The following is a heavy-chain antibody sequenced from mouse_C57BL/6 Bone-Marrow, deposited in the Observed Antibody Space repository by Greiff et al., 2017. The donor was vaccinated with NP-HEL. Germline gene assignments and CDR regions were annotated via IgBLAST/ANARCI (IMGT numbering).Heavy chain of an antibody. Sequence: VQLQQSGPELVKPGASVKIPCKASGYTFTDYNMDWVKQSHGKSLEWIGDINPNNGGTIYNQKFKGKATLTVDKSSSTAYMELRSLTSEDTAVYYCARRSNYYGLYYFDYWGQGTTLTVSS. J-gene: IGHJ2*01. V-gene: IGHV1-18*01. CDR3: ARRSNYYGLYYFDY. CDR2: INPNNGGT. CDR1: GYTFTDYN. D-gene: IGHD1-1*01.